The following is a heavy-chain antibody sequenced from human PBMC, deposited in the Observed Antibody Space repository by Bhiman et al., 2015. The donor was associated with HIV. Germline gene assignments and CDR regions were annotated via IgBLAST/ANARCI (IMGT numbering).Heavy chain of an antibody. D-gene: IGHD3-22*01. V-gene: IGHV3-30*04. CDR1: GITFFNSA. Sequence: VQLVESGGGVVQPGKSLRLSCAASGITFFNSALHWLRQAPGRGLEWVATLSFDGDETFYADSVKGRFTISRDNSKNTLYLQMNSLRAEDTAIYYCAKGLAYFDSSGYYSFDYWGQGTLVTVSS. CDR3: AKGLAYFDSSGYYSFDY. CDR2: LSFDGDET. J-gene: IGHJ4*02.